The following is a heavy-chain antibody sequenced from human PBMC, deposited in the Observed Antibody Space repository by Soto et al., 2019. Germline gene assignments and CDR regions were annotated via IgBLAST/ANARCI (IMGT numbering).Heavy chain of an antibody. D-gene: IGHD2-21*01. Sequence: GGSLRLSCAASGFTFSSYSMNWVRQAPGKGLEWVSYISSSSSTIYYADSVKGRFTISRDNAKKPLYLQMNSLRAEDTAVYYCARIDYGDYGLYCGGDCYSVSNAFDIWGQGTMVTVSS. J-gene: IGHJ3*02. V-gene: IGHV3-48*01. CDR2: ISSSSSTI. CDR3: ARIDYGDYGLYCGGDCYSVSNAFDI. CDR1: GFTFSSYS.